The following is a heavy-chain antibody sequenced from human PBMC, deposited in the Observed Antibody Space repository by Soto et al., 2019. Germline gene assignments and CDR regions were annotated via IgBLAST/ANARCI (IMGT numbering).Heavy chain of an antibody. J-gene: IGHJ4*02. V-gene: IGHV3-7*01. Sequence: EVHLVESGGGLVQPGGSLRLSCAASGFTFSNYWMNWVRQAPGKGLEWVANINEDGSEKYYVDSAKGRFTISRDNAKNSLYLQMSSLRADDTAVYYCARDLFDYWGQGTLVTVSS. CDR2: INEDGSEK. CDR3: ARDLFDY. CDR1: GFTFSNYW.